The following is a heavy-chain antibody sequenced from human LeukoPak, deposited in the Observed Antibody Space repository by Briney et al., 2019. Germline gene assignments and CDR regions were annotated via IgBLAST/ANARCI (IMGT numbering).Heavy chain of an antibody. CDR1: GGSFSGYY. CDR3: ARCGQQLGHAFDI. CDR2: INHSGST. Sequence: SETLSLTCAVYGGSFSGYYWSWIRQPPGKGLEWIGEINHSGSTNYNPSLKSRVTISVDTSKNQFSLKLSSVTAADTAVYYCARCGQQLGHAFDIWGQGTMVTVSS. D-gene: IGHD6-13*01. V-gene: IGHV4-34*01. J-gene: IGHJ3*02.